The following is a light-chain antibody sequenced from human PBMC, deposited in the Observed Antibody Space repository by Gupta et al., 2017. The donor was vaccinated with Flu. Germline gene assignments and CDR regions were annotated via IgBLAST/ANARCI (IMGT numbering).Light chain of an antibody. J-gene: IGKJ4*01. CDR1: QSLSSW. CDR2: KAS. Sequence: PSTLSAYGGDRVTITCRASQSLSSWLAWYQQKPGKAPNLMIYKASKGESGVPSRFSGSGSGTEFTLTISILHPDDFANYYCQQYDSYSITFGGGTKLEI. CDR3: QQYDSYSIT. V-gene: IGKV1-5*03.